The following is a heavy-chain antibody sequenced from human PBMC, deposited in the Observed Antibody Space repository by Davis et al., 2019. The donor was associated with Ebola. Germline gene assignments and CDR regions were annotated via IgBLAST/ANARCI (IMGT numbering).Heavy chain of an antibody. CDR2: ISYNGWDT. Sequence: PGGSLRLSCAASGVMFSRYWMSWVRQAPGKGLEWVAFISYNGWDTFYADSVKGRFTISRDNSKNTLFLQMNSLRAEDTSVYYCARETSAFDVWGQGTMVTVSS. CDR3: ARETSAFDV. J-gene: IGHJ3*01. V-gene: IGHV3-30*03. CDR1: GVMFSRYW.